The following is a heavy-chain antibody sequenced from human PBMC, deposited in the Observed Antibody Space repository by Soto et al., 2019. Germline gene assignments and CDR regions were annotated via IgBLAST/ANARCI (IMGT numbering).Heavy chain of an antibody. D-gene: IGHD6-6*01. CDR1: GGSFSGYK. CDR2: VNHSGNT. V-gene: IGHV4-34*01. J-gene: IGHJ5*02. Sequence: PSETLSLTCAVYGGSFSGYKWSWIRQPPGKGLEWIGEVNHSGNTKYNPSLKSRVTISGDMSKKQFSLKLSSVTAADTGIYYCARVLDPSTDPRLSWFDPWGQGTPVTVSS. CDR3: ARVLDPSTDPRLSWFDP.